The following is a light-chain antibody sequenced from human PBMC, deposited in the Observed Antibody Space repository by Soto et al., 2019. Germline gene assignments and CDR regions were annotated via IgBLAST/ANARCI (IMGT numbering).Light chain of an antibody. V-gene: IGKV3-20*01. CDR3: QQYGSSRIT. CDR2: GAS. J-gene: IGKJ5*01. Sequence: EIVLTQSAAALSLSPEERATLSCMASQSVSSSYLAWYQQKPGQAPRLLIYGASSRATGIPDRFSGSGSGTDFTLTISRLEPEDFAVYYCQQYGSSRITFGQGTRLEI. CDR1: QSVSSSY.